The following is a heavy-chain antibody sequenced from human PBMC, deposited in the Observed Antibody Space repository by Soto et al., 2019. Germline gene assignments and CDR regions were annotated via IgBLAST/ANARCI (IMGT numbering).Heavy chain of an antibody. Sequence: QVQLVQSGAEVKNPGASVKVSCKASGYTFTDFYIHWVRQAPGQGLEWMGWINPNSGGTNFAQKFQGRVTMTRDTSISTAYMELSSLTSDDTAVYYCARGGGRYNTDYWGQGTLVTVSS. J-gene: IGHJ4*02. CDR2: INPNSGGT. V-gene: IGHV1-2*02. CDR3: ARGGGRYNTDY. CDR1: GYTFTDFY. D-gene: IGHD1-20*01.